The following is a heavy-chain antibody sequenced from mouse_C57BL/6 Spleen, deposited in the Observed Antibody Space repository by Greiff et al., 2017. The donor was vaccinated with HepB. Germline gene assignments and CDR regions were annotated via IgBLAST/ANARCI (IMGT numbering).Heavy chain of an antibody. D-gene: IGHD1-1*01. Sequence: EVQLQESGPGLVKPSQSLSLTCSVTGYSITSGYYWNWIRQIPGNKLEWMGYISYDGSNNYNPTLKNRISITRDTSKNQFFLKLNSVTTEDTATYYCANYYYGSSYEYFDVWGTGTTVTVSS. CDR1: GYSITSGYY. CDR3: ANYYYGSSYEYFDV. CDR2: ISYDGSN. J-gene: IGHJ1*03. V-gene: IGHV3-6*01.